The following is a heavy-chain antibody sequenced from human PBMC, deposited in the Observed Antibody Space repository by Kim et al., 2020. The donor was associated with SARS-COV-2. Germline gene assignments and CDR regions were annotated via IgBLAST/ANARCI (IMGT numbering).Heavy chain of an antibody. CDR2: ITGSSSLI. V-gene: IGHV3-21*01. Sequence: GGSLRLSCASSGFTFSRYSMKWVRQAPGKGLEWVAFITGSSSLIYYGDSVKGRFTISRDNTKSSLYLQMNSLRAEDSAVYYCAREGFYSGLDVWDQGTTV. CDR3: AREGFYSGLDV. J-gene: IGHJ6*02. CDR1: GFTFSRYS.